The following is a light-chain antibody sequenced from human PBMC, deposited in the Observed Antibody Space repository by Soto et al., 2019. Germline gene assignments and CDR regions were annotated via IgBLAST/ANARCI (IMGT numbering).Light chain of an antibody. CDR1: HDISNY. CDR3: QQYDNHLSDT. J-gene: IGKJ2*01. V-gene: IGKV1-33*01. CDR2: GAS. Sequence: DIQMTQSPSSLSASVGDRVTITCQASHDISNYLNWFQQKPGKAPKLLIYGASNLEAGVPSRFSGSGSGTHFTFTITGLQPEDVATYYCQQYDNHLSDTFAQGTRLEIK.